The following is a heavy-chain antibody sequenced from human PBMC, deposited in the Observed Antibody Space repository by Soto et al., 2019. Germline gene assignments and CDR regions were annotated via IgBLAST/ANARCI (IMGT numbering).Heavy chain of an antibody. D-gene: IGHD3-10*01. V-gene: IGHV3-30-3*01. CDR2: LSSDGSNK. Sequence: PGGSLRLSCAASGFTFSDYSMHWVRQAPGKGLEWVAVLSSDGSNKYYADSAKGRFTISRDNSENMFYLQMNSLRAEDTALYYCARDRAGNNWFDPWGKGTLVTVSS. J-gene: IGHJ5*02. CDR3: ARDRAGNNWFDP. CDR1: GFTFSDYS.